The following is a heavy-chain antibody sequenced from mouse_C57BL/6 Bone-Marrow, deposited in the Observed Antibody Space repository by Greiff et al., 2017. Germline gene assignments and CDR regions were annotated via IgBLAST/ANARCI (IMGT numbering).Heavy chain of an antibody. V-gene: IGHV1-9*01. J-gene: IGHJ4*01. CDR3: ARAYYSPRYAMDY. D-gene: IGHD2-12*01. Sequence: VQLLQSGAELMKPGASVKLSCTASGYTFTGYWIEWVQQRPGHGLEWIGEILPGSGSTNYHEKFKGKVTITADTSSNTAYMQLSSRTTEDSAIYYCARAYYSPRYAMDYWGQGTSVTVSS. CDR2: ILPGSGST. CDR1: GYTFTGYW.